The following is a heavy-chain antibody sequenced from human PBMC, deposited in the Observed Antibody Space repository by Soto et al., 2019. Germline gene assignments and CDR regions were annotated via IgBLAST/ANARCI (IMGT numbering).Heavy chain of an antibody. CDR1: GFTFSRHG. Sequence: QVQLVESGGGVVQPGTSLRLSCAASGFTFSRHGMHWVRQTPGKGLEWLAVILNDASGHWYADSVKGRFTISRDNFENTLSLQTNGLRLEDTAMYYCSRDDDYPDNGFEYWGQGTLVTVSS. J-gene: IGHJ4*02. D-gene: IGHD4-17*01. V-gene: IGHV3-33*01. CDR2: ILNDASGH. CDR3: SRDDDYPDNGFEY.